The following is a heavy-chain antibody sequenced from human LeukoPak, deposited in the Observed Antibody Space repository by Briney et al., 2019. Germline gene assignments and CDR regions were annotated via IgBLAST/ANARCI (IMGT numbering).Heavy chain of an antibody. J-gene: IGHJ4*02. D-gene: IGHD5-12*01. V-gene: IGHV3-23*01. Sequence: GGSLRLSCAASRFTFNSYAMSWVRQAPGKGLEWVSVIGGSNGITFYVGSVKGRFTISRDNSKDTLYLQMNSLRAEDTVVYYCARNENSGWGYFDYWGQGTLVTVSS. CDR2: IGGSNGIT. CDR3: ARNENSGWGYFDY. CDR1: RFTFNSYA.